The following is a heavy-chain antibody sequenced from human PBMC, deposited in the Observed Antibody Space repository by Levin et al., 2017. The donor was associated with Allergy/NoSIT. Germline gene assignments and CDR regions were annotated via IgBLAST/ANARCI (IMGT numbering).Heavy chain of an antibody. CDR1: GFTFRAHY. CDR2: IKEDGSEK. D-gene: IGHD2-15*01. J-gene: IGHJ4*02. CDR3: ARDYGYCNADSCDTVLDY. Sequence: GESLKISCAASGFTFRAHYMDWVRQAPGKGLEWVANIKEDGSEKYYADSVKGRFTISRDNAKNSVYLQMNSLRDEDTAVYYCARDYGYCNADSCDTVLDYWGQGTLVTVSS. V-gene: IGHV3-7*01.